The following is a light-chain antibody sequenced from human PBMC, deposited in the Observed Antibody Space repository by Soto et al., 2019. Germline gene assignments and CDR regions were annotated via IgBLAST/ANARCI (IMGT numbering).Light chain of an antibody. Sequence: TGERATLSCRASQSVSSSYLAWYQHKPGQAPRLLIYGASSRATGIPDRFSGSGSGTDFTLTISRLEPEDFAVYYCQQYGSSSWTFGQGTKVDIK. CDR2: GAS. V-gene: IGKV3-20*01. CDR3: QQYGSSSWT. CDR1: QSVSSSY. J-gene: IGKJ1*01.